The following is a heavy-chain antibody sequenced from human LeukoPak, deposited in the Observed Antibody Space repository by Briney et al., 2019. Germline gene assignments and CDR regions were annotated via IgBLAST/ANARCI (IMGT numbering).Heavy chain of an antibody. J-gene: IGHJ4*02. Sequence: GGSLRLSCAASGFTFSTYAMHWVRQAPGKGLEWVAFIRYDGSNKYYADSVKGRFTISGDNSKNTLYLQMNSLRAEDTAVYYCASCSSTSCYSQDYWGQGTLVTVSS. D-gene: IGHD2-2*02. CDR2: IRYDGSNK. CDR3: ASCSSTSCYSQDY. V-gene: IGHV3-30*02. CDR1: GFTFSTYA.